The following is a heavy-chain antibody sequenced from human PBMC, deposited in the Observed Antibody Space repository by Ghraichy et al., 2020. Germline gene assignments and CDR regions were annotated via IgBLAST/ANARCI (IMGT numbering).Heavy chain of an antibody. Sequence: GGSLRLSCAASGFTFSSYWMSWVRQAPGKGLEWVANIKQDGSEKYYVDSVKGRFTISRDNAKNSLYLQMNSLRAEDTAVYYCATDYVWGSYRYPYWGQGTLVTVSS. CDR3: ATDYVWGSYRYPY. CDR2: IKQDGSEK. CDR1: GFTFSSYW. D-gene: IGHD3-16*02. J-gene: IGHJ4*02. V-gene: IGHV3-7*03.